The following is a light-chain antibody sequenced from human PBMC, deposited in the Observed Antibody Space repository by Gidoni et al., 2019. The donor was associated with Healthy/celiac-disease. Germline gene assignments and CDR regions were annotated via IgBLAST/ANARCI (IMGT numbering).Light chain of an antibody. CDR1: ALPKQS. Sequence: SYELTQPPSVSVSPVQTARITCSGDALPKQSAYWYQQKPGQAPVLVIYKDSERPSGSPERLAGSSSGTTVTLTISGVQAEDEADYYCQSADSSGTLYVFGTGTKVTVL. CDR2: KDS. CDR3: QSADSSGTLYV. V-gene: IGLV3-25*03. J-gene: IGLJ1*01.